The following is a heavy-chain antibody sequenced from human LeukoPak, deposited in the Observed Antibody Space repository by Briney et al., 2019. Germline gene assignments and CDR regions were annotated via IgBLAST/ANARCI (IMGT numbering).Heavy chain of an antibody. Sequence: GGSLRLSCAASGFTFSSYWMTWVRQAPGKELEWVANIKHNGDELNYVDSVEDRFTISRDNAKNSLYLHMTSLRAEDTAVYYCARELRTFDSWGQGTLVTVSS. D-gene: IGHD3-16*01. CDR3: ARELRTFDS. CDR2: IKHNGDEL. V-gene: IGHV3-7*01. CDR1: GFTFSSYW. J-gene: IGHJ4*02.